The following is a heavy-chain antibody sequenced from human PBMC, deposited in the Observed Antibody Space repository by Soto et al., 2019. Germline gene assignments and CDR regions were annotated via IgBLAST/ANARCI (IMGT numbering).Heavy chain of an antibody. CDR1: GFTFSSYG. D-gene: IGHD2-15*01. CDR2: IWYDGSNK. CDR3: ARDYNEEYCGGGSCYGYYYYMDV. Sequence: GGSLRLSCAASGFTFSSYGMHWVRQAPGKGLEWVAVIWYDGSNKYYADSVKGRFTISRDNSKNTLYLQMNSLRAEDTAVYYCARDYNEEYCGGGSCYGYYYYMDVWGKGTTVTVSS. V-gene: IGHV3-33*01. J-gene: IGHJ6*03.